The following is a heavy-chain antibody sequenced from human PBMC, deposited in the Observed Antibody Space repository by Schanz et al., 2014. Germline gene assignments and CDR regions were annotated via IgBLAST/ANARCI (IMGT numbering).Heavy chain of an antibody. CDR1: GFTFSNYA. V-gene: IGHV3-23*01. J-gene: IGHJ4*02. Sequence: EVQLLESGGGLVRPGGSLRLSCAASGFTFSNYAMSWVRQAPGKGLEWVSGFIGDSGNTYYAGSVKGRFSISRDYSKNTLYLQMSSLRAEDTAIYYCAKLSSSGRLAGYFDYWGQGALVTVSS. D-gene: IGHD6-19*01. CDR2: FIGDSGNT. CDR3: AKLSSSGRLAGYFDY.